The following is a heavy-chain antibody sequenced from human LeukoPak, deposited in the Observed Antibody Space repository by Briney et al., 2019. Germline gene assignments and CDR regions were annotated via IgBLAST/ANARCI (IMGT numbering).Heavy chain of an antibody. CDR3: AKDRDSSGYYFPYFDY. J-gene: IGHJ4*02. CDR2: ISGSGGST. CDR1: GFTFSSYA. D-gene: IGHD3-22*01. V-gene: IGHV3-23*01. Sequence: QPGGSLRLSCAASGFTFSSYAMSWVRQAPGMGLEWVSAISGSGGSTYYADSVKGRFTISRDNSKNTLYLQMNSLRAEDTAVYYCAKDRDSSGYYFPYFDYWGQGTLVTVSS.